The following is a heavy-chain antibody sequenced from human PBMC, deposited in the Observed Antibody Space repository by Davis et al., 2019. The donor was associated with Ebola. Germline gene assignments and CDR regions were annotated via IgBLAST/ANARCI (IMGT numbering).Heavy chain of an antibody. Sequence: PGGSLRLPCPASGFAFRANRMHWIRETPEGLLWVADTHPEGVTIRYADSVRGRFTISRDNVNSILYLQMNSLRPEDSAIYYCARSHYYNGQDLWGQGTRVTVSS. D-gene: IGHD3-10*01. CDR3: ARSHYYNGQDL. CDR1: GFAFRANR. V-gene: IGHV3-74*01. J-gene: IGHJ6*02. CDR2: THPEGVTI.